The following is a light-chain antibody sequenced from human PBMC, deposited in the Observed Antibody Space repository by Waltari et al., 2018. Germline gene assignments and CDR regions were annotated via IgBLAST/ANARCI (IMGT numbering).Light chain of an antibody. CDR2: GVS. CDR3: QQYGSSSWT. Sequence: LSCRASQSVSSSYLAWYQQKPGQAPRLLIYGVSSRATGIPDRFSGSGSGTDFTLTISRLEPEDFAVYYCQQYGSSSWTFGQGTKVEIK. V-gene: IGKV3-20*01. J-gene: IGKJ1*01. CDR1: QSVSSSY.